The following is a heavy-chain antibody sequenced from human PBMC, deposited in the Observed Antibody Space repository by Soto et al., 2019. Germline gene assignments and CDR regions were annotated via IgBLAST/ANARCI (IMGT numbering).Heavy chain of an antibody. J-gene: IGHJ6*04. D-gene: IGHD3-9*01. CDR2: ISGSGGST. CDR1: AGTLRSYG. Sequence: GGARRRPWGASAGTLRSYGMSWGRQAPGKGLEWVSAISGSGGSTYYADSVKGRFTISRDNSKNTLYLQMNSLRAEDTAVYYCAILRCMHFCGKGPTRTGSS. V-gene: IGHV3-23*01. CDR3: AILRCMHF.